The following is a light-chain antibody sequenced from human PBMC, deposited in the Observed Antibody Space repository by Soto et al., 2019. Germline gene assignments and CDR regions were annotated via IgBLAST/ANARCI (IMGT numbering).Light chain of an antibody. CDR2: EVS. Sequence: QSALTQPASVSGSPGQSITISCTGTSSDVGGYNYVSWYQQFPGKAPKLMIYEVSNRPSGVSDRFSGSKSGNTASLTISGPQAEDEANYYCSSYTTSNTLVFGGGTQLTVL. J-gene: IGLJ3*02. V-gene: IGLV2-14*01. CDR3: SSYTTSNTLV. CDR1: SSDVGGYNY.